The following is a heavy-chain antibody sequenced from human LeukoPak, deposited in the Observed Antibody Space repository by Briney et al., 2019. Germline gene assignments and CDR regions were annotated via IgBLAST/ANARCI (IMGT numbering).Heavy chain of an antibody. CDR3: AKVSGSYLPNFDY. D-gene: IGHD2-15*01. CDR1: GFTFSSYG. V-gene: IGHV3-30*02. J-gene: IGHJ4*02. CDR2: IRYDGSNK. Sequence: GGSLRLSCAASGFTFSSYGMHWVRQAPGKGLEWVAFIRYDGSNKYYADSVKGRLTISRDNSKNTLYLHMNSLRAEDTAVYYCAKVSGSYLPNFDYWGQGTLVTVS.